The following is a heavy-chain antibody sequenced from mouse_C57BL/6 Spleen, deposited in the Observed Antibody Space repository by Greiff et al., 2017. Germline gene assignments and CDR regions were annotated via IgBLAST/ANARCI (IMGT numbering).Heavy chain of an antibody. J-gene: IGHJ2*01. CDR3: ARLGSSNFDY. Sequence: QLKESGPELVTPGASVKISCKASGYSFPDYNMNWVKPSNGKSLEWIGVLNPNYGTTSYNQKFKGKATLTVDQSSSTAYMQLNSLTSEDSAVYYCARLGSSNFDYWGQGTTLTVSS. CDR2: LNPNYGTT. CDR1: GYSFPDYN. D-gene: IGHD3-2*02. V-gene: IGHV1-39*01.